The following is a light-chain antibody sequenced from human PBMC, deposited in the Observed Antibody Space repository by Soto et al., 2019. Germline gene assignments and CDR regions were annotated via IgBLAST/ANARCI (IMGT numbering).Light chain of an antibody. CDR1: QSVNSY. Sequence: EIVLTQSPATLSLSARERATLSCMARQSVNSYLAWYQQKRGQAPRLLFYDASNRATGIPARFSGSGSGTDFTLTISSLEPEDFAVYYCQQRSHWPRTFGQGTKVDI. CDR2: DAS. V-gene: IGKV3-11*01. CDR3: QQRSHWPRT. J-gene: IGKJ1*01.